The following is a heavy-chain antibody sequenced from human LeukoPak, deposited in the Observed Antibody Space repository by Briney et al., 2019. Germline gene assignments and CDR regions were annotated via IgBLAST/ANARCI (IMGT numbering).Heavy chain of an antibody. Sequence: GGSLRLSCAASRFTFSSYSMSWVRQAPGKGLEWVANMKQNGSEKYYVDSVKGRFTISRDNPKKSLYLQMNSLRAEDTAVYYCARARYGTFDIWGQGTMVTVS. V-gene: IGHV3-7*04. J-gene: IGHJ3*02. CDR3: ARARYGTFDI. CDR1: RFTFSSYS. CDR2: MKQNGSEK. D-gene: IGHD4-17*01.